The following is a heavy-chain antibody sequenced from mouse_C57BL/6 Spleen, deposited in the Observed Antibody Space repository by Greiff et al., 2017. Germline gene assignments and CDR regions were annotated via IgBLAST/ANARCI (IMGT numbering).Heavy chain of an antibody. CDR3: TTRSPHYYAMDY. D-gene: IGHD1-1*01. J-gene: IGHJ4*01. V-gene: IGHV14-1*01. CDR1: GFNIKDYY. Sequence: VQLQQSGAELVRPGASVKLSCTASGFNIKDYYMHWVKQRPEQGLEWIGRIDPEDGDTEYAPKFQGKATMTADTSSNTAYLQLSSLTSEDTAVYYCTTRSPHYYAMDYWGQGTSVTVSS. CDR2: IDPEDGDT.